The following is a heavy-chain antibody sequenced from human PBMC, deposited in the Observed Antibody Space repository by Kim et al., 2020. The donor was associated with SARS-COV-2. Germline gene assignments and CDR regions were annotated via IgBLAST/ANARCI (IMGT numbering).Heavy chain of an antibody. Sequence: AEAVKSRFTISSNNAKNSLCMQMNSLRAEDTALYYCAEDKGIAVGWDGMDVWGEGTTVTVSS. CDR3: AEDKGIAVGWDGMDV. D-gene: IGHD6-19*01. J-gene: IGHJ6*04. V-gene: IGHV3-9*01.